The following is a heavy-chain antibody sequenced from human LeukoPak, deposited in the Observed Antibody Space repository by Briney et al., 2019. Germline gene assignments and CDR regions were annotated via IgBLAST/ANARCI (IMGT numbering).Heavy chain of an antibody. J-gene: IGHJ4*02. CDR3: ASSGNYYGSGSHDY. D-gene: IGHD3-10*01. V-gene: IGHV4-59*08. CDR2: IYYSGST. Sequence: SETLSLTCTVCGRSISSYYWIWIPQPPGKGLEWIGYIYYSGSTNYNPSLKSRVTISVDTSKNQFSLKLSSVTAADTAVYYCASSGNYYGSGSHDYWGQGTLVTVSS. CDR1: GRSISSYY.